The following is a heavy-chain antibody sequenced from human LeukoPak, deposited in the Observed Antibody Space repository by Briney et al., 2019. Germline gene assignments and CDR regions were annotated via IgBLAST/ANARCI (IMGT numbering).Heavy chain of an antibody. Sequence: GGSLRLSCAASGFTFDNYAMSWVRQTPGKGLEWVSGIGGSGDDTSYADSVKGRFTISRDNSKNTLYLQMNSLRAEDTAVYYCAKGRTSVTPRHFDYWGQGTLVTVSS. CDR3: AKGRTSVTPRHFDY. D-gene: IGHD4-17*01. V-gene: IGHV3-23*01. CDR1: GFTFDNYA. J-gene: IGHJ4*02. CDR2: IGGSGDDT.